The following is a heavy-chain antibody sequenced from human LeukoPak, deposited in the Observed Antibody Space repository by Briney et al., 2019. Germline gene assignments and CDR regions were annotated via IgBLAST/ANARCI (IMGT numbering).Heavy chain of an antibody. CDR3: TSAASGILDY. V-gene: IGHV4-59*11. Sequence: SETLSLPCTVSGGSISGHFWSWIRQPPGKGLEWIGYVDYSGNTNYNPSLKSRVTISVDTAKNQFSLKLRSVTAADTAVYYCTSAASGILDYWGQGTLVTVSS. CDR1: GGSISGHF. D-gene: IGHD1-26*01. CDR2: VDYSGNT. J-gene: IGHJ4*02.